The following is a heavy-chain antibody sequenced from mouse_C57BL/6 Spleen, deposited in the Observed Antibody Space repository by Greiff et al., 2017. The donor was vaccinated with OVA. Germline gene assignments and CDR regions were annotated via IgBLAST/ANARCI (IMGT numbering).Heavy chain of an antibody. Sequence: QVQLQQSGAELVKPGASVKISCKASGYAFSSYWMNWVKQRPGKGLEWIGQIYPGDGDTNYNGKFKGKATLTADKSSSTASMQLSSLTSEDSAVYFCARAGSSLAWFAYWGQGTLVTVSA. D-gene: IGHD1-1*01. CDR1: GYAFSSYW. J-gene: IGHJ3*01. CDR2: IYPGDGDT. CDR3: ARAGSSLAWFAY. V-gene: IGHV1-80*01.